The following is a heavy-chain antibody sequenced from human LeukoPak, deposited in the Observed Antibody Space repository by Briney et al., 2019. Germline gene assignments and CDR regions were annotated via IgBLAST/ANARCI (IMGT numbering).Heavy chain of an antibody. CDR3: AKDRRSLNYYGSGSSFDY. D-gene: IGHD3-10*01. CDR1: GFTFSSYA. J-gene: IGHJ4*02. CDR2: ISGSGGST. Sequence: PGGSLRLSCAASGFTFSSYAMSWVRQAPGKGLEWVSAISGSGGSTYYADSVKGRFTISRDNSKNTLYLQMNSLRAEDTAVYYCAKDRRSLNYYGSGSSFDYWGQGTLVTVSS. V-gene: IGHV3-23*01.